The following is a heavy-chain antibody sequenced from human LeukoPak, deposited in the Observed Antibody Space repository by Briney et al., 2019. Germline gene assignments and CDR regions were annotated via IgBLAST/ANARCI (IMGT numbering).Heavy chain of an antibody. V-gene: IGHV3-30*02. D-gene: IGHD3-10*01. CDR1: GFTFSSYG. CDR2: IRCDGSNK. J-gene: IGHJ4*02. CDR3: AKDLRFGELYFYFDY. Sequence: QTGGSLRLSCAASGFTFSSYGMHWARQAPGKGLEWVAFIRCDGSNKYYADSVKGRFTISRDNSKNTLYLQMNSLRAEDTAVYYCAKDLRFGELYFYFDYWGQGTLVTVSS.